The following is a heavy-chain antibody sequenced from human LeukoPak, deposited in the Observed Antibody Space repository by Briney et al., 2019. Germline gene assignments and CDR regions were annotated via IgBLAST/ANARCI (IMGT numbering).Heavy chain of an antibody. V-gene: IGHV4-34*01. CDR3: ARAEGYCSSTSCYGYWFDP. D-gene: IGHD2-2*01. J-gene: IGHJ5*02. Sequence: EPSETLSLTCAVYGGSFSGYYWSWIRQPPGKGLEWIGEINHSGSTNYNPSLKSRVTISVDTSKNQFSLKLSSVTAADTAVYYCARAEGYCSSTSCYGYWFDPWGQGTLVTVSS. CDR2: INHSGST. CDR1: GGSFSGYY.